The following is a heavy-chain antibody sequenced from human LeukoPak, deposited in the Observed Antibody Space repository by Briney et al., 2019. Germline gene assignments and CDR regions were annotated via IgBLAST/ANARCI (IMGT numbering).Heavy chain of an antibody. J-gene: IGHJ4*02. CDR1: GFTFSSYW. CDR2: ISYDGSNK. D-gene: IGHD3-22*01. CDR3: ARGIQLWVYDSSGFDY. V-gene: IGHV3-30*03. Sequence: GGSLRLSCAASGFTFSSYWMSWVRQAPGKGLEWVAVISYDGSNKYYADSVKGRFTISRDNSKNTLYLQMNSLRAEDTAVYYCARGIQLWVYDSSGFDYWGQGTLVTVSS.